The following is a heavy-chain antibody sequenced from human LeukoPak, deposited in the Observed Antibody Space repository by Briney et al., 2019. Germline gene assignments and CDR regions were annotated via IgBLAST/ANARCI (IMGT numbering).Heavy chain of an antibody. CDR1: GFMFCSYA. CDR3: AREGDVDPCIDY. D-gene: IGHD3-16*01. V-gene: IGHV3-30-3*01. Sequence: GRSLRLSCAASGFMFCSYAMHWVRQAPGKGLEWVAVISYDGSNKYYAESVKGRFTISRDNSKNTLYLQMNSLRAEDTAVYYCAREGDVDPCIDYWGQGTLVTVSS. J-gene: IGHJ4*02. CDR2: ISYDGSNK.